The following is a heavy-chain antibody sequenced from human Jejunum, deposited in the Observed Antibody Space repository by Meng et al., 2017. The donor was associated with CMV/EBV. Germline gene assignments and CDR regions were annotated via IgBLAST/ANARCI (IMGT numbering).Heavy chain of an antibody. J-gene: IGHJ5*02. CDR3: AKGLAAARFDA. CDR2: ISGIGGST. Sequence: AASGFTFTSYAMSWVRQAPGKGLEWVSGISGIGGSTYYANSVKGRFTISRDNAKNTLYLQMNSLRVEDTAVYYCAKGLAAARFDAWGQGTLVTVSS. V-gene: IGHV3-23*01. CDR1: GFTFTSYA. D-gene: IGHD6-13*01.